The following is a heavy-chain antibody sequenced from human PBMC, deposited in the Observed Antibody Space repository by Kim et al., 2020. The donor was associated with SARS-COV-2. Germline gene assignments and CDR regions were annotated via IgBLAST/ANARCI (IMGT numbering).Heavy chain of an antibody. V-gene: IGHV1-69*01. Sequence: CAQKFQGRVTITADESTSTAYMELSSLRSEDTAVYYCARAPIVGANWFDPWGQGTLVTVSS. J-gene: IGHJ5*02. CDR3: ARAPIVGANWFDP. D-gene: IGHD1-26*01.